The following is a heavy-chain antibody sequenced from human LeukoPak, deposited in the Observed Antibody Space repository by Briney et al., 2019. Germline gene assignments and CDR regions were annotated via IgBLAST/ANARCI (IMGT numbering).Heavy chain of an antibody. V-gene: IGHV1-2*02. D-gene: IGHD3-22*01. J-gene: IGHJ4*02. CDR2: INPNSGGT. CDR3: ARERDSSGYYYGY. Sequence: ASVKVSCKASGYTFTGYYMHWVRQAPGQGLEWMGWINPNSGGTNYAQKFQGRITMTRDTPISTAYMELSRLRSDDTAVYYCARERDSSGYYYGYWGQGTLVTVSS. CDR1: GYTFTGYY.